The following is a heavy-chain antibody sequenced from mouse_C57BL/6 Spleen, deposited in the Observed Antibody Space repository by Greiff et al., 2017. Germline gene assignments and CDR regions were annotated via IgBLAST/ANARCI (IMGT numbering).Heavy chain of an antibody. CDR3: ARQETAGYFDY. Sequence: EVMLVESGGGLVQPGGSLKLSCAASGFTFSDYGMAWVRQAPRKGPEWVAFFSNLAYSIYYADTVTGRFTISRENAKNTLYLEMSSLRSEDTAMYYCARQETAGYFDYWGQGTTLTVSS. J-gene: IGHJ2*01. CDR2: FSNLAYSI. V-gene: IGHV5-15*01. D-gene: IGHD1-2*01. CDR1: GFTFSDYG.